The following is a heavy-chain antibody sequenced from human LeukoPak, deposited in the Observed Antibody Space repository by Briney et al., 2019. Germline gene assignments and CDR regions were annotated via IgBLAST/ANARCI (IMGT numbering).Heavy chain of an antibody. CDR3: AIGPFPYYYDSCGPNWFDP. CDR1: EGTFSSYA. D-gene: IGHD3-22*01. J-gene: IGHJ5*02. Sequence: SVKVSCKASEGTFSSYAISWVRQAPGQGLEWMGGIIPIFGTANYAQKFQGRVTITTDESTSTAYMELSSLRSEDTAVYYCAIGPFPYYYDSCGPNWFDPWGQGTLVTVSS. V-gene: IGHV1-69*05. CDR2: IIPIFGTA.